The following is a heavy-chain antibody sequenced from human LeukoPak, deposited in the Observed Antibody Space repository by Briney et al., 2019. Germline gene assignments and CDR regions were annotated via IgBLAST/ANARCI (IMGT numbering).Heavy chain of an antibody. V-gene: IGHV1-69*04. D-gene: IGHD3-10*01. Sequence: GASVKVSCKASGGTFSSYAISWVRQAPGQGLEWMGRIIPILGIANCAQKFQGRVTITADKSTSTAYMELSSLRSEDTAVYYCARESDYGSGSYYDYSIWLDPWGQGTLVTVSS. J-gene: IGHJ5*02. CDR2: IIPILGIA. CDR1: GGTFSSYA. CDR3: ARESDYGSGSYYDYSIWLDP.